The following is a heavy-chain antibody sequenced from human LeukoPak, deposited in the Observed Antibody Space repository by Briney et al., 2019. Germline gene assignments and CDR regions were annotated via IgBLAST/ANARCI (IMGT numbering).Heavy chain of an antibody. J-gene: IGHJ4*02. V-gene: IGHV4-59*01. D-gene: IGHD3-22*01. CDR2: IYYSGST. CDR3: ARADSSGYYSLFDY. Sequence: PSETLSLTCTVSGYSISSGYCWGWIRQPPGKGLEWIGYIYYSGSTNYNPSLKSRVTISVDTSKNQFSLKLSSVTAADTAVYYCARADSSGYYSLFDYWGQGTLVTVSS. CDR1: GYSISSGYC.